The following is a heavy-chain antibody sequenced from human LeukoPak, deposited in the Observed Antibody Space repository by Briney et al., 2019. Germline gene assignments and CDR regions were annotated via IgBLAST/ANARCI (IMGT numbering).Heavy chain of an antibody. CDR1: GFIFSDYG. CDR2: IWNDGSNT. Sequence: GGSLRLSCAASGFIFSDYGMHWVRQAPGKGLEWVAVIWNDGSNTYYGDSVKGLFTISRDNSKNTVYLQMDSLRAEDTAVYYCARDNAGLVKHLDAFDLWGQGTMVTVAS. CDR3: ARDNAGLVKHLDAFDL. V-gene: IGHV3-33*01. D-gene: IGHD1-26*01. J-gene: IGHJ3*01.